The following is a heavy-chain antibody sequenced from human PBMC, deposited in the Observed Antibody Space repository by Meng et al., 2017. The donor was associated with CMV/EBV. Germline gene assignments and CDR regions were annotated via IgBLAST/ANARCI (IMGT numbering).Heavy chain of an antibody. V-gene: IGHV1-2*02. CDR2: INPNSGGT. D-gene: IGHD3-3*01. CDR1: GYTFTGYY. CDR3: ARLDYDFWRERPKGYGMDV. Sequence: ASVKVSCKASGYTFTGYYMHWVRQAPGQGLEWMGWINPNSGGTNYAQKFQGRVTMTRDTSISTAYMELSRLRSDDTAVYYCARLDYDFWRERPKGYGMDVWGQGTTVTVSS. J-gene: IGHJ6*02.